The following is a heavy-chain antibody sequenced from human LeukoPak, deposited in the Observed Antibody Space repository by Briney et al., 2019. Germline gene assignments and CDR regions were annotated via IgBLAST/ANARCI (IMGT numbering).Heavy chain of an antibody. CDR3: ARVRIFGVVKRDGDYYMDV. D-gene: IGHD3-3*01. V-gene: IGHV1-69*05. Sequence: PGGSLRLSCAASGFTFSSYAISWVRQAPGQGLEWMGGIIPIFGTANYAQKFQGRVTITTDESTSTAYMELSSLRSEDTAVYYCARVRIFGVVKRDGDYYMDVWGKGTTVTVSS. CDR1: GFTFSSYA. J-gene: IGHJ6*03. CDR2: IIPIFGTA.